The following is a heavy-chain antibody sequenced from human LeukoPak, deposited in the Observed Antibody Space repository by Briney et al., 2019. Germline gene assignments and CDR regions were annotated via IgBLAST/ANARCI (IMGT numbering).Heavy chain of an antibody. J-gene: IGHJ4*02. CDR3: AKEDDYGDYGEFDH. V-gene: IGHV3-23*01. D-gene: IGHD4-17*01. CDR1: GFTFSSHA. Sequence: PGGSLRLSCAASGFTFSSHAMSWVRQAPGKGLEWVSAISGSGGSTYYADSVKGRFTISRDNSENTLYLQMNSLRAEDTAVYYCAKEDDYGDYGEFDHWGQGTLVTVSS. CDR2: ISGSGGST.